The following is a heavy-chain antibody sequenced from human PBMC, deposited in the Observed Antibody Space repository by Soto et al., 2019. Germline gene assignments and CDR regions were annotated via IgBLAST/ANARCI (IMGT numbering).Heavy chain of an antibody. CDR2: IYWDDDK. Sequence: KESGPTLVNPTQTLTLTCTFSGFSLTTGGVGVGWIRQPPGKALVWLALIYWDDDKRYSPSLKSRLTITKDTSKNQVVLTLTNMDPVDTATFYCAHVFNSNSGSYRYFDSWGQGTLVTVSS. CDR1: GFSLTTGGVG. V-gene: IGHV2-5*02. CDR3: AHVFNSNSGSYRYFDS. D-gene: IGHD3-16*02. J-gene: IGHJ4*02.